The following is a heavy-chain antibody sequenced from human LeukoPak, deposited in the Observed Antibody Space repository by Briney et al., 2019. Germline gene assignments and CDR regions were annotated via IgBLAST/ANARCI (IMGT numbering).Heavy chain of an antibody. V-gene: IGHV3-23*01. Sequence: GGSLRLSCAASGFTFSDYYMSWIRQAPGKGQEWVSAISGSGGSTYYADSVKGRFTISRDNSKNTLYLQMYSLRAEDTAVYYCAKGMATTDYWGQGTLVTVSS. CDR1: GFTFSDYY. CDR3: AKGMATTDY. CDR2: ISGSGGST. J-gene: IGHJ4*02. D-gene: IGHD5-24*01.